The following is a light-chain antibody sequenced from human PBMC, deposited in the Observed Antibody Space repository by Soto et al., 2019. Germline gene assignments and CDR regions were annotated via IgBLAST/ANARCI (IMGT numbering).Light chain of an antibody. CDR1: QSISSW. V-gene: IGKV1-5*03. Sequence: DIQMTQSPSTLSASVGDRVTITCRASQSISSWLAWYPQKPGKAPKLLIYKASSLEGGVPSRFSGSGSGTDFTLTISSLQPDDFATYYCQQYHSDSLTFGGGNKVDIK. CDR3: QQYHSDSLT. J-gene: IGKJ4*01. CDR2: KAS.